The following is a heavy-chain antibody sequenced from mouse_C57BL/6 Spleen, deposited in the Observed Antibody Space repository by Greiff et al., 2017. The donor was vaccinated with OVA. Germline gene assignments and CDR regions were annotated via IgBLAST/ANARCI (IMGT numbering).Heavy chain of an antibody. V-gene: IGHV8-12*01. CDR2: IYWDDDK. CDR3: ARRAELAWFAY. Sequence: QVTLKECGPGILQSSQTLSLTCSFSGFSLSTSGMGVSWIRQPSGKGLEWLAHIYWDDDKRYNPSLKSRLTISKDTSRNQVFLKITSVDTADTATYYCARRAELAWFAYWGQGTLVTVSA. J-gene: IGHJ3*01. D-gene: IGHD4-1*01. CDR1: GFSLSTSGMG.